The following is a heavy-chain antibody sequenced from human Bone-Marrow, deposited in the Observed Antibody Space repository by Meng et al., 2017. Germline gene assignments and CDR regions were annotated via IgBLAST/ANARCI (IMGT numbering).Heavy chain of an antibody. J-gene: IGHJ4*02. V-gene: IGHV3-66*02. Sequence: GESLKISCAGSGFNVNSNYMSWVRQAPGKGLEWVSVLYSDATAYYADSVKGRFTISRDNSKNTVYLQMNNLRAEDTAVYYCTRRFYYGSGGYYHFESWGQGTLVTVSS. CDR1: GFNVNSNY. CDR2: LYSDATA. D-gene: IGHD3-22*01. CDR3: TRRFYYGSGGYYHFES.